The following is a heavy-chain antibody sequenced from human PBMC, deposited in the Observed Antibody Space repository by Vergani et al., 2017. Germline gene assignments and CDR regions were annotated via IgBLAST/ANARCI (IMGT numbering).Heavy chain of an antibody. V-gene: IGHV4-59*01. CDR3: ARDRGVVVAATNYYYYYGMDV. Sequence: QVQLQESGPGLVKPSETLSLTCTVSGGSISSYYWSWIRQPPGPGLEWIGYIYYSGSTNYNPSLKSRVTISVDTSKNQFSLKLSAVTAADTAVYYCARDRGVVVAATNYYYYYGMDVWGQGTTVTVSS. CDR1: GGSISSYY. D-gene: IGHD2-15*01. J-gene: IGHJ6*02. CDR2: IYYSGST.